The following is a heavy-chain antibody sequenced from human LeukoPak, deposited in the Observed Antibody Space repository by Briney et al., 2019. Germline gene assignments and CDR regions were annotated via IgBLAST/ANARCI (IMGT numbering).Heavy chain of an antibody. CDR1: GFTFSSYD. CDR3: AKDWALQRNYYYYMDV. V-gene: IGHV3-13*01. D-gene: IGHD1-1*01. J-gene: IGHJ6*03. CDR2: IGTAGDT. Sequence: QPGGSLRLSCAASGFTFSSYDMHWVRQATGKGLEWVSAIGTAGDTYYPGSVKGRFTISRENAKNSLYLQMNSLRAEDTAVYYCAKDWALQRNYYYYMDVWGKGTTVTISS.